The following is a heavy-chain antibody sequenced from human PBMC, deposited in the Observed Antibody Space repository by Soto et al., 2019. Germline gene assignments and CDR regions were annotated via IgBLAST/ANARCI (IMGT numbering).Heavy chain of an antibody. D-gene: IGHD3-16*01. V-gene: IGHV4-39*01. CDR1: GGSISSSSDY. J-gene: IGHJ6*02. CDR2: IYYSGYT. CDR3: ARHNGPLYVGYYYDMDV. Sequence: PSETLSLTCTVSGGSISSSSDYCDWIRQPPGKGLEWIGSIYYSGYTYYNPSLKSRVTISVDTSKNQFSLKLSSVTAADTAVYYCARHNGPLYVGYYYDMDVWGQGTTVTVSS.